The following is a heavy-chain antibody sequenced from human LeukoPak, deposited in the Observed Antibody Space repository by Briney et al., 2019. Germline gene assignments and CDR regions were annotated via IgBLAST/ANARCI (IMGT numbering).Heavy chain of an antibody. J-gene: IGHJ4*02. CDR3: ARKSSHFDSSGYFDY. V-gene: IGHV3-23*01. Sequence: SGGSLRLSCAASGFTFSSYAMSWVRQAPGKGLEWVSDLGGDSGYTYYADSVKGRFTVSRDNYKNTLSLQMNSLRAEDTAVYYCARKSSHFDSSGYFDYWGQGTLLTVSS. D-gene: IGHD3-22*01. CDR1: GFTFSSYA. CDR2: LGGDSGYT.